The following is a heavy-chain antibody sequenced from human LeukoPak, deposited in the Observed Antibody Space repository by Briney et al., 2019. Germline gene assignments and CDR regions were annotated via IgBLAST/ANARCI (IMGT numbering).Heavy chain of an antibody. D-gene: IGHD6-19*01. CDR2: IWYDGSNK. J-gene: IGHJ6*03. V-gene: IGHV3-33*06. CDR1: GFTFTNYG. CDR3: AKDHSSGWGPDFYNYYMDV. Sequence: PGGSLRLSCTVSGFTFTNYGMHWVRQAPGKGLEWVALIWYDGSNKYYADSVKGRFTISRDNSKNTLSLQMNSLRADDTAVYYCAKDHSSGWGPDFYNYYMDVWAKGTTVTVSS.